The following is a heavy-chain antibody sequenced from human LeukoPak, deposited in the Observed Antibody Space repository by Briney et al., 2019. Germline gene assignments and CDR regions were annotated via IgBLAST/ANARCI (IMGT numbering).Heavy chain of an antibody. CDR3: ARENSGSYPGNWFDP. J-gene: IGHJ5*02. D-gene: IGHD1-26*01. CDR1: GGSISSYY. V-gene: IGHV4-4*07. Sequence: SETLSLTCTVSGGSISSYYWSRIRQPAGKGLEWIGRIYTSGSTNYNPSLKSRVTMSVDTSKNQFSLKLSSVTAADTAVYYCARENSGSYPGNWFDPWGQGTLVTVSS. CDR2: IYTSGST.